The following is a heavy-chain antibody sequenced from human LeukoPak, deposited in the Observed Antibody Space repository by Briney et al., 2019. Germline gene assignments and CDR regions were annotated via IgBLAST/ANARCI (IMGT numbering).Heavy chain of an antibody. CDR2: IKRYGSST. CDR3: SRDSLSSCGGDCYSGLDV. D-gene: IGHD2-21*02. Sequence: GSLRLSCAVSGFTFSNYWMLWVRQAPGEALMWVSRIKRYGSSTTYADSVKGRFTISRDNAKNTLYLQMNSLRAEDTAVYYCSRDSLSSCGGDCYSGLDVWGQGTTVTVSS. J-gene: IGHJ6*02. V-gene: IGHV3-74*01. CDR1: GFTFSNYW.